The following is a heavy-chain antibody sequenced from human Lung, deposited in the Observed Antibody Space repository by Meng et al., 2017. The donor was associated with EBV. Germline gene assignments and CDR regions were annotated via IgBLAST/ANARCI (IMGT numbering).Heavy chain of an antibody. Sequence: QLQLQQVGAGMLKPSETLTLTCVVYVGSFSGYYWSWIRQPPGKGLEWIGEINHSGSTNYNPSLKSRVTISVDTSKNQFSLKLSSVTAADTAVYYCARLFQGGFDYWGQGTLVTVSS. J-gene: IGHJ4*02. CDR2: INHSGST. CDR1: VGSFSGYY. D-gene: IGHD3-10*01. V-gene: IGHV4-34*01. CDR3: ARLFQGGFDY.